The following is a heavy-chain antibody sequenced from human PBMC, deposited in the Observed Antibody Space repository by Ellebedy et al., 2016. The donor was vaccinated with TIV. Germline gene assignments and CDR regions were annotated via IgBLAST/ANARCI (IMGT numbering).Heavy chain of an antibody. CDR3: ATSLTPATYNYYGLDV. CDR1: GYTFTNYG. V-gene: IGHV1-18*01. Sequence: ASVKVSCKASGYTFTNYGISWVQQAPGQGLEWVGWISAYNGNTKYAQKFQGSVTMTTDTSTSTVYMEVRSLRSDDTAVYYCATSLTPATYNYYGLDVWGQGTTVTVSS. J-gene: IGHJ6*02. CDR2: ISAYNGNT. D-gene: IGHD6-25*01.